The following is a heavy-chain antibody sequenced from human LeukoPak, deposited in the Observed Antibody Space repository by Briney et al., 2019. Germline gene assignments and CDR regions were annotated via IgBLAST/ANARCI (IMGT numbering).Heavy chain of an antibody. J-gene: IGHJ6*02. V-gene: IGHV1-24*01. CDR1: GYTLTELS. CDR2: FDPEDGET. D-gene: IGHD2-2*01. Sequence: ASVKVSCKVSGYTLTELSMHWVRQVPGKGLEWMGGFDPEDGETIYAQKFQGRVTMTEDTSTDTAYMELSSLRSEDTAVYYCAILGGHRAVDIVVVPAAYYYYGMDVWGQGTTVTVSS. CDR3: AILGGHRAVDIVVVPAAYYYYGMDV.